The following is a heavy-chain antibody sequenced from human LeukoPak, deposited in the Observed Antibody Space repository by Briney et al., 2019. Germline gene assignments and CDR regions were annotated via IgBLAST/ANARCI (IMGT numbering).Heavy chain of an antibody. J-gene: IGHJ1*01. Sequence: ASVKVSRKASGYTFVGYYLHWVRQAPGQGLEWMAWIDPYTGNTHYAQKFQGRITVTRDTSISTTYMELSWLTSDDTALYYCARESSASEHWGQGTLVTVSS. CDR3: ARESSASEH. CDR2: IDPYTGNT. V-gene: IGHV1-2*02. D-gene: IGHD1-26*01. CDR1: GYTFVGYY.